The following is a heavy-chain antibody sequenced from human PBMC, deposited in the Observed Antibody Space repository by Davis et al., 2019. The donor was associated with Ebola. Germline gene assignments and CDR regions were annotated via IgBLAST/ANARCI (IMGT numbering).Heavy chain of an antibody. CDR2: INTDGSFT. Sequence: PGGSLRLSCAPSGFTFTNYWMHWVRQSPGKGLVWVSRINTDGSFTDYADSVKGRFTISRDNARNTVSLQMNSLRAEDTALYYCARSSYQPDWWGQGTLVTVSS. V-gene: IGHV3-74*01. D-gene: IGHD2-2*01. CDR3: ARSSYQPDW. CDR1: GFTFTNYW. J-gene: IGHJ4*02.